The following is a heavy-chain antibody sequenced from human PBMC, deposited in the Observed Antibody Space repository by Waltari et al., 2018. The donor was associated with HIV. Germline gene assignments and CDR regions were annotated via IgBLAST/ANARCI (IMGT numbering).Heavy chain of an antibody. CDR1: GGSVSSGSYS. CDR2: IYYSGST. D-gene: IGHD2-15*01. J-gene: IGHJ4*02. Sequence: QVQLQESGPGLVKPSEPLSLTSPVSGGSVSSGSYSWSWIRQPPGKGLEWIGYIYYSGSTNYNPSLKSRVTISVDTSKNQFSLKLSSVTAADTAVYYCARALVAYKFDYWGQGTLVTVSS. V-gene: IGHV4-61*01. CDR3: ARALVAYKFDY.